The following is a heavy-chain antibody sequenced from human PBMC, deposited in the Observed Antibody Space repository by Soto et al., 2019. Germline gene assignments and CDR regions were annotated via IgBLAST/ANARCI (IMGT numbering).Heavy chain of an antibody. CDR3: ARRKERSGPNYFDS. D-gene: IGHD6-25*01. Sequence: ASVKVSCKASGYTFITYDINWVRQATGQGLEWMGWMNPYNGNAGYAQKFQCRVTMTRNTSISTAYMELSSLRSDDTAVYFCARRKERSGPNYFDSCGQGSLVTVSS. J-gene: IGHJ4*02. V-gene: IGHV1-8*01. CDR1: GYTFITYD. CDR2: MNPYNGNA.